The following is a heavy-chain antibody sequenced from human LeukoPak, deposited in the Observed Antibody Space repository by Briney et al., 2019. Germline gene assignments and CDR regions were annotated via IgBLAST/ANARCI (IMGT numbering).Heavy chain of an antibody. Sequence: PSETLSLTCTVSGGSMSGYYWSWIRQTPGKGLEWIGYIHSSGSPNYNPSLKSRVTISVDASKNQFSLRLTSGTAADTGVYFCARGYFDSSGFSNPFDYWGQGALVTVSS. J-gene: IGHJ4*02. CDR1: GGSMSGYY. D-gene: IGHD3-22*01. CDR2: IHSSGSP. CDR3: ARGYFDSSGFSNPFDY. V-gene: IGHV4-4*09.